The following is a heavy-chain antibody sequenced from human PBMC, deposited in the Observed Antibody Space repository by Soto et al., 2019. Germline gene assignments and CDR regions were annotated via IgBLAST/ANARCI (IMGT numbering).Heavy chain of an antibody. CDR1: GGSISSGGYS. CDR3: ARAGGLGAVAVDY. D-gene: IGHD6-19*01. V-gene: IGHV4-30-2*01. Sequence: QLQLQESGSGLVKPSQTLSLTCAVSGGSISSGGYSWSWIRQPSGKGLEWIGYIYHSGSTYYNPSLKSRVTISVDRSKNQFSLKLSSVPAADTAVYYCARAGGLGAVAVDYWGQGTLVTVSS. J-gene: IGHJ4*02. CDR2: IYHSGST.